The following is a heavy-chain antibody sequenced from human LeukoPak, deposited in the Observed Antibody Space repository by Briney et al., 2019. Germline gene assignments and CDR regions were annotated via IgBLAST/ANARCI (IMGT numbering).Heavy chain of an antibody. V-gene: IGHV4-39*07. CDR1: GGSISSSSYY. J-gene: IGHJ4*02. CDR2: IYYSGST. Sequence: SETLSLTCTVSGGSISSSSYYWGWIRQPPGEGLEWIGSIYYSGSTYYNPSLKSRVTISVDTSKNQFSLKLSSVTAADTAVYYCARDANPAFDYWGQGTLVTVSS. CDR3: ARDANPAFDY. D-gene: IGHD2-15*01.